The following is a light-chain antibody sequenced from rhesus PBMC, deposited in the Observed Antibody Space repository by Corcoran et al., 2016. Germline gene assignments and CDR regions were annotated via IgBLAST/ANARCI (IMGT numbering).Light chain of an antibody. J-gene: IGLJ1*01. CDR1: SSDIGNYDY. Sequence: QAALTQPPSVPGSPGQSVTISCTGTSSDIGNYDYVSWYQQRPGKAPKVIIYVVTERPSGVSDRFSASKSGNTASLTISGLQAEDEADYYCCSYDGSYTDIFGGGTRLTVL. CDR3: CSYDGSYTDI. V-gene: IGLV2-32*01. CDR2: VVT.